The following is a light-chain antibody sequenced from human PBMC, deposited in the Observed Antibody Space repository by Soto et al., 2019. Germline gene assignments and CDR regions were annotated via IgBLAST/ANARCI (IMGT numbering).Light chain of an antibody. V-gene: IGKV3-20*01. Sequence: EIVLTQSPGTLSLSPGERATLSCRASQRVSSSYLAWYQQKPGQAPRLLIYGASSRATGIPGRFSGSGSGTEFTLTISRLEPEDFAVYYCQQYGRSPFTFGPGTKVDIK. CDR3: QQYGRSPFT. CDR1: QRVSSSY. J-gene: IGKJ3*01. CDR2: GAS.